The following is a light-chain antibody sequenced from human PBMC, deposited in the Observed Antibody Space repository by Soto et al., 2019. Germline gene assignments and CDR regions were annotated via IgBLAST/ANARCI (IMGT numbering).Light chain of an antibody. CDR2: GAS. Sequence: EIVLTQSPGTLSLSPGERATLSCRASQSVSSSWLAWYQQKPGQAPRLLIYGASSRATGIPDRFSGSGSGTDFTRTISRLEPEDSAVFYCQQYGSSPWTFGQGTKVEIK. CDR3: QQYGSSPWT. CDR1: QSVSSSW. V-gene: IGKV3-20*01. J-gene: IGKJ1*01.